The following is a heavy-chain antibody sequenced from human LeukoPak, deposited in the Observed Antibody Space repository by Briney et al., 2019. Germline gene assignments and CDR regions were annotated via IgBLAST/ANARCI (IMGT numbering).Heavy chain of an antibody. CDR1: NYSISISYC. Sequence: SETLSLTCTVPNYSISISYCWGWIRQPPGKGLEWIRTVCNSGSTYYIPSLKRRVTISVDTSKNQFSLNLTSVTAADTAVYYCASYHGSGGYYSPVAFAYGGQGPLITVSS. CDR2: VCNSGST. V-gene: IGHV4-38-2*02. J-gene: IGHJ4*02. D-gene: IGHD3-10*01. CDR3: ASYHGSGGYYSPVAFAY.